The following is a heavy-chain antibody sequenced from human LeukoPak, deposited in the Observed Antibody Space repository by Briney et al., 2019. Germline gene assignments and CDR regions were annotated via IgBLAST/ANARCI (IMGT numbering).Heavy chain of an antibody. Sequence: GGSLRLSCAAFGFTFSDYYMSWIRQAPGKGLEWVSYISSSGSTIYYADSEKGRFTISRDNAKNSLYLQMNSLRAEDTAVYYCARDGRGITPTYYFDYWGQGTLVTVSS. CDR3: ARDGRGITPTYYFDY. V-gene: IGHV3-11*04. J-gene: IGHJ4*02. CDR2: ISSSGSTI. CDR1: GFTFSDYY. D-gene: IGHD3-10*01.